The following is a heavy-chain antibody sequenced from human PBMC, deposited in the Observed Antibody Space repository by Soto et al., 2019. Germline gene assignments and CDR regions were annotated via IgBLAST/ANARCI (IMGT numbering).Heavy chain of an antibody. CDR2: ISAYNGNT. Sequence: ASVKVSCKASGYTFTSYGISWVRQAPGQGLEWMGWISAYNGNTNYAQKLQGRVTMTTDTSTSTAYMELRSLRSDNTAVYYCASCLPGIASREYYYYSYGMDVWGQGTTVTVSS. J-gene: IGHJ6*02. D-gene: IGHD6-6*01. CDR1: GYTFTSYG. CDR3: ASCLPGIASREYYYYSYGMDV. V-gene: IGHV1-18*01.